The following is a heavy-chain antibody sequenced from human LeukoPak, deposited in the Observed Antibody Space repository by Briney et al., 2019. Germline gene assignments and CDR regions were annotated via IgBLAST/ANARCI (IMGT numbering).Heavy chain of an antibody. CDR3: AKSILASDYYFYAMDV. J-gene: IGHJ6*02. CDR1: GFTFSSYA. V-gene: IGHV3-23*01. D-gene: IGHD2-21*01. Sequence: PGGSLRLSCAASGFTFSSYAMSWVRQAPGKGLEWVSTISGSGDTTYYADSVKGRFTISRDKSKNTLYLQMNSLRAEDTAVYYCAKSILASDYYFYAMDVWGQGTTVTVSS. CDR2: ISGSGDTT.